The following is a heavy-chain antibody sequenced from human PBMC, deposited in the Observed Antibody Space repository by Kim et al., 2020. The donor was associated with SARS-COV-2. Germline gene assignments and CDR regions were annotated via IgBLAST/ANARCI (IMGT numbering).Heavy chain of an antibody. CDR3: ARRYYYDSSGYDAFDI. Sequence: FQGQVTISADKSISTAYLQWSSLKASDTAMYYCARRYYYDSSGYDAFDIWGQGTMVTVSS. D-gene: IGHD3-22*01. J-gene: IGHJ3*02. V-gene: IGHV5-51*01.